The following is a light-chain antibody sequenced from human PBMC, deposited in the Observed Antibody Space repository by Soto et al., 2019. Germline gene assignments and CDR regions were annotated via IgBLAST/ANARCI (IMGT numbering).Light chain of an antibody. CDR3: SSYTSSSTPYV. CDR1: SSDVGGYNY. Sequence: QSVLTQPASVSGSPGQSITISCTGTSSDVGGYNYVSWYQQHPGKAPKLMIYEVSNRPSGVSNRFSGSKSGNTASLTISVHHADDEADYYCSSYTSSSTPYVFGTGTKVTVL. V-gene: IGLV2-14*01. J-gene: IGLJ1*01. CDR2: EVS.